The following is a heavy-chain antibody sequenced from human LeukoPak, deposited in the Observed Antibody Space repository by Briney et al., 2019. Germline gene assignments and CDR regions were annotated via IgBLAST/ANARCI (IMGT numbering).Heavy chain of an antibody. CDR3: ARASITMVRGVIKRSWFDP. V-gene: IGHV4-59*01. D-gene: IGHD3-10*01. Sequence: PSETLSLTCTVSGGSISSYYWSWIRQPPGKGLEWIGYIYYSGSTNYNPSLKSRVTISVDTSKNQFSLKLSSVTAADTAVYYCARASITMVRGVIKRSWFDPWGQGTLVTVSS. J-gene: IGHJ5*02. CDR1: GGSISSYY. CDR2: IYYSGST.